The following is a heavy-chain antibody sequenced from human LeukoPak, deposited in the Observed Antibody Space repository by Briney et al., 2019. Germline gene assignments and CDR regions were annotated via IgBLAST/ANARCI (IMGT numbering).Heavy chain of an antibody. CDR1: GGSISSGSYY. CDR3: ARAGIYRGSDWG. V-gene: IGHV4-61*02. D-gene: IGHD7-27*01. J-gene: IGHJ4*02. CDR2: IYTSGST. Sequence: SETLSLTCTVSGGSISSGSYYWSWIRQPAGKGLEWIGRIYTSGSTNYNPSLKSRVTISVDTSKNQFSLKLSSVTAADTAVYYCARAGIYRGSDWGWGQGTLVTVSS.